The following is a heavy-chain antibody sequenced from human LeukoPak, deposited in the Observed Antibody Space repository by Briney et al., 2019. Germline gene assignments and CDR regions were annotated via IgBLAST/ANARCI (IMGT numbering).Heavy chain of an antibody. Sequence: GGSLRLSCAASGLTFSSYAMHWVRQAPGKGLEWVAVISYDGSNKYYADSVKGRFTISRDNSKNTLYLQMNSLRAEDTAVYYCAKESADNYGSGIPDGDWFDPWGQGTLVTVSS. V-gene: IGHV3-30-3*02. CDR2: ISYDGSNK. D-gene: IGHD3-10*01. CDR1: GLTFSSYA. CDR3: AKESADNYGSGIPDGDWFDP. J-gene: IGHJ5*02.